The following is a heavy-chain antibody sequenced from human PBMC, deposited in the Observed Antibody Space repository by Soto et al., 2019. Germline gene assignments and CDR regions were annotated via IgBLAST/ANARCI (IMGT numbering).Heavy chain of an antibody. J-gene: IGHJ5*02. V-gene: IGHV3-30*04. Sequence: PGGSLRLCCAASGFTFSSYAVHWVRQAQGKGLEWVAVISYDGSNKYYADSVKGRFTISRDNSKNTLYLQMNSLRAEDTAVYYCARNAIAAAGPVLDPWGQGTLVTVSS. CDR2: ISYDGSNK. D-gene: IGHD6-13*01. CDR3: ARNAIAAAGPVLDP. CDR1: GFTFSSYA.